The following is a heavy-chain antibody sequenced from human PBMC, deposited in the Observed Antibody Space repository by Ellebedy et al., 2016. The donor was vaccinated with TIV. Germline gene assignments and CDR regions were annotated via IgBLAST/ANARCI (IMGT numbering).Heavy chain of an antibody. CDR2: IWFDGSYE. V-gene: IGHV3-33*01. D-gene: IGHD1-26*01. CDR3: ARGCGSYYQTYYFDS. CDR1: GFTFSSYG. Sequence: GESLKISCAASGFTFSSYGMHWVRQTPGKGLEWVAVIWFDGSYEYYADSVKGRFTLSRDNSMDTVFLQMDSLRADDTALYYCARGCGSYYQTYYFDSWGQGTLVTVSS. J-gene: IGHJ4*02.